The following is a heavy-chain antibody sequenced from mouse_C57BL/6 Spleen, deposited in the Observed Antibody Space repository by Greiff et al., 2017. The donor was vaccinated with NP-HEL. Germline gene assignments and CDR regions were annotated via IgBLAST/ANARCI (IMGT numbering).Heavy chain of an antibody. CDR3: ARRATTVVANWYFDV. Sequence: QVQLQQSGAELARPGASVKLSCKASGYTFTSYGISWVKQRTGQGLEWIGEIYPRSGNTYYNEKFKGKATLTADKSSSTAYMELRSLTSEDSAVYFCARRATTVVANWYFDVWGTGTTVTVSS. J-gene: IGHJ1*03. D-gene: IGHD1-1*01. CDR2: IYPRSGNT. V-gene: IGHV1-81*01. CDR1: GYTFTSYG.